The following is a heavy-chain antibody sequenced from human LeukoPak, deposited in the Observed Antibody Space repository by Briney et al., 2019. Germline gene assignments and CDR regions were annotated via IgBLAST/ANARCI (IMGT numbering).Heavy chain of an antibody. V-gene: IGHV3-48*03. J-gene: IGHJ5*02. CDR3: ARDRSSSSWSGYNWFDP. CDR1: GFTFSSYE. CDR2: ISSSGSTI. Sequence: EGSLRLSCAASGFTFSSYEMNWVRQAPGKGLEWVSYISSSGSTIYYADSVKGRFTISRDNAKNSLYLQMNSLRAEDTAVYYCARDRSSSSWSGYNWFDPWGQGTLVTVSS. D-gene: IGHD6-13*01.